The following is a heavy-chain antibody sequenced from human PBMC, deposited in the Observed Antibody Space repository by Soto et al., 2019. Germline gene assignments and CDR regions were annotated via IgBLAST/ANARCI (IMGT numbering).Heavy chain of an antibody. V-gene: IGHV4-61*01. CDR3: ARDEDYGVAFDI. CDR1: GGSVSSGSYY. J-gene: IGHJ3*02. CDR2: IYYSGST. Sequence: SETLSLTCTVSGGSVSSGSYYWSWIRQPPGKGLEWIGYIYYSGSTNYNPSLKSRVTISVDTSKNQFSLKLSSVTAADTAVYYCARDEDYGVAFDIWGQGTMVTVSS. D-gene: IGHD4-17*01.